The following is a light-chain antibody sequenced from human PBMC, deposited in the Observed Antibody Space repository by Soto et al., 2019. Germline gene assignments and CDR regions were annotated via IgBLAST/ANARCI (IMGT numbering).Light chain of an antibody. CDR3: CSYAGRYIHDV. V-gene: IGLV2-11*01. J-gene: IGLJ2*01. CDR2: DVS. Sequence: QSVLTQPRSVSGSPGQSVTISCTGSISDVGGYNYVSWYQQHPGKAPKLMIYDVSKRPSGVPDRFSGSKSANTASLTISGLQAEDEADYYCCSYAGRYIHDVFGGGTKLTVL. CDR1: ISDVGGYNY.